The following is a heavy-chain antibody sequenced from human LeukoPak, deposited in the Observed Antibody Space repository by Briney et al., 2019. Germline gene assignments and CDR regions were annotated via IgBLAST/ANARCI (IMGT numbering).Heavy chain of an antibody. Sequence: GGSLRLSCAASGFTVSSNYMSWVRQAPGKGLEWVSVIYGGGSTYYADSVKGRFTISRDTSKNTLHLQMNSLRAEDTAVYYCASWPGGWYGEDSWGQGTLVTVSS. CDR2: IYGGGST. D-gene: IGHD6-19*01. V-gene: IGHV3-53*01. CDR1: GFTVSSNY. CDR3: ASWPGGWYGEDS. J-gene: IGHJ4*02.